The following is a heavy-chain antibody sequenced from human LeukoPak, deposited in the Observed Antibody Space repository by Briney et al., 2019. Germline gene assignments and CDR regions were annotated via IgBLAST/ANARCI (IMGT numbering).Heavy chain of an antibody. CDR1: GFTFSSYA. Sequence: PGGSLRLSCAASGFTFSSYAMSWVRQAPGKGLEWVSAISGSGGGTYYADSVKGRFTISRDNSKNTLYLQMNSLRAEDTAVYYCAKHYCGSGSYYDAFDIWGQGTMVTVSS. J-gene: IGHJ3*02. CDR3: AKHYCGSGSYYDAFDI. CDR2: ISGSGGGT. V-gene: IGHV3-23*01. D-gene: IGHD3-10*01.